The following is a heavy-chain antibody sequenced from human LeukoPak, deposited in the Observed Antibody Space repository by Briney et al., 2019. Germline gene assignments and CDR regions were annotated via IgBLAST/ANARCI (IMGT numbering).Heavy chain of an antibody. Sequence: LGESLRLSCAASGFIFSDYVMIWVRQAPGKGLEWVGFIASETYGGTAEYAASLKGRFTISRDDSKSIAYLQMNSLKTEDTAVYYCTRDQTPYYWGQGTLVTVSS. CDR1: GFIFSDYV. CDR3: TRDQTPYY. J-gene: IGHJ4*02. CDR2: IASETYGGTA. V-gene: IGHV3-49*04.